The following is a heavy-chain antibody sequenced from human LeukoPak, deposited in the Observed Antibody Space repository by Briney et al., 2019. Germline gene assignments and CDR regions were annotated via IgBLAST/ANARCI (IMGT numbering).Heavy chain of an antibody. CDR1: GFTFSDHY. J-gene: IGHJ4*02. Sequence: GGSLRLSCAASGFTFSDHYMDWVRQAPGKGLEWVGRTRNKANSYTTEYPASVKGRFTISRDDSKNSLYLQMNSLKTEDTAVYYCARSYDFWSGYLDYWGQGTLVTVSS. CDR3: ARSYDFWSGYLDY. D-gene: IGHD3-3*01. V-gene: IGHV3-72*01. CDR2: TRNKANSYTT.